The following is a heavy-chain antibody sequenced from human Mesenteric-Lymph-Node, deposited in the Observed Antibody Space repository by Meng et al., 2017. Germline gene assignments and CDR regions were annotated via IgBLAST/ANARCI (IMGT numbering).Heavy chain of an antibody. D-gene: IGHD6-13*01. J-gene: IGHJ4*02. V-gene: IGHV3-21*01. CDR2: ITSTSAYI. Sequence: GESLKISCAASGFTFSSNSMSWVRQTPGKGLEWVSFITSTSAYIDYADSVEGRFTISRDNSKNSLYLQMNSLRAEDTAVYYCARGSGTGSWLIDYWGQGTLVTVSS. CDR3: ARGSGTGSWLIDY. CDR1: GFTFSSNS.